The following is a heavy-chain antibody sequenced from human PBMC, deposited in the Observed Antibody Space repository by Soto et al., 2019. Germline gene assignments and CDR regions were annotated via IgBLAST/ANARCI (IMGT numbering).Heavy chain of an antibody. CDR2: IWYDGSNK. CDR1: GFTFSSYG. V-gene: IGHV3-33*01. D-gene: IGHD6-6*01. CDR3: ARTEMQLVRGFAP. J-gene: IGHJ5*02. Sequence: GGPLRLSCAASGFTFSSYGMHWVRQAPGKGLEWVAVIWYDGSNKYYADSVKGRFTISRDNSKNTLYLQMNSLRAEDTAVYYCARTEMQLVRGFAPWGQGTLVTVSS.